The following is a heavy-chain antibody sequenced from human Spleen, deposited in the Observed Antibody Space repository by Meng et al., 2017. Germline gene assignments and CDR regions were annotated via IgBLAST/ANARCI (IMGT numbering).Heavy chain of an antibody. D-gene: IGHD3-22*01. J-gene: IGHJ2*01. CDR2: IYYSGST. Sequence: SETLSLTCTVSGGSISSSSYYWSWIRQHPGKGLEWIGYIYYSGSTYYNPSLKSRVTISVDTSKNQFSLKLSSVTAADTAVYYCASLNYYDTSGYLYWYFDLWGRGTLVTVSS. CDR1: GGSISSSSYY. V-gene: IGHV4-31*03. CDR3: ASLNYYDTSGYLYWYFDL.